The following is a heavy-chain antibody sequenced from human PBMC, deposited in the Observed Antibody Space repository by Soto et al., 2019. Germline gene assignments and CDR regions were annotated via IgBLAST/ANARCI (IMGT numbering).Heavy chain of an antibody. V-gene: IGHV3-30-3*01. CDR1: GFTFSSYA. D-gene: IGHD6-19*01. CDR2: ISYDGSNK. J-gene: IGHJ4*02. Sequence: GGSLRLSCAASGFTFSSYAMHWVRQAPGKGLEWVAVISYDGSNKYYADSVKGRFTISRDNSKNTLYLQMNSLRAEDTAVYYCARDPLASGWYSPPQYQGYWGQGTLVTVSS. CDR3: ARDPLASGWYSPPQYQGY.